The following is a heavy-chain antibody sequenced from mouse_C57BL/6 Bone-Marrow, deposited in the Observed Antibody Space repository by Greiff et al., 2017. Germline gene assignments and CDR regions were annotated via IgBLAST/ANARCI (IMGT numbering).Heavy chain of an antibody. D-gene: IGHD1-1*01. CDR1: GYTFTGYW. Sequence: QVQLQQSGAELMKPGASVKLSCKATGYTFTGYWIEWVNQRPGHGLEWIGEIFPGSGSTNYNEKFKGKATFTADTSSNTAYMQLSSLTTEDSAIYYCARPSFITTVVGAGYWGQGTTLTVSS. J-gene: IGHJ2*01. V-gene: IGHV1-9*01. CDR2: IFPGSGST. CDR3: ARPSFITTVVGAGY.